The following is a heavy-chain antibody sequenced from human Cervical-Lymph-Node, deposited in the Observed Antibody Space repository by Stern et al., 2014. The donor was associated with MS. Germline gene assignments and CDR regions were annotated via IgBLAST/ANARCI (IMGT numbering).Heavy chain of an antibody. CDR2: IGGYSVKK. CDR3: ARGATAAPYFFDQ. J-gene: IGHJ4*02. D-gene: IGHD6-13*01. V-gene: IGHV1-18*01. Sequence: VQLVQSGAELKKPGASVKVSCKASGYTFSNYGLTWVRQAPGQGLQWKGWIGGYSVKKEYSQELQGRVTMTTDISTYTVYMELRGLMSDDTAVYYCARGATAAPYFFDQWGQGTLVTVPP. CDR1: GYTFSNYG.